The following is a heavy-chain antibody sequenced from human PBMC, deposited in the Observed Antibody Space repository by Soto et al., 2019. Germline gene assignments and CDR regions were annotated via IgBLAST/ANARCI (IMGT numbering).Heavy chain of an antibody. V-gene: IGHV1-69*01. CDR1: GGNFTSYA. Sequence: QVQLVQSGAEVKKPGSSVKVSCKASGGNFTSYAISWVRQAPGQGLEFMGGIVPLFGTTNYAHKFRGRVTVTADASTSTAYMEMRILRSEDTAVYYCSKASGRSWYNWCDPWGQVTLVSVAT. CDR3: SKASGRSWYNWCDP. J-gene: IGHJ5*02. CDR2: IVPLFGTT. D-gene: IGHD6-13*01.